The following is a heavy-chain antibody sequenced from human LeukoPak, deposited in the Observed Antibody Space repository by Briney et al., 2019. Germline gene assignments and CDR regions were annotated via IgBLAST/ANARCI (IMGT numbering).Heavy chain of an antibody. Sequence: PSETLSLTCTVSGGSISSYYWSWIRQPAGKGLEWIGRIYTSGSTNYNPSLKCRVTMSVDTSKNQFSLKLSSVTAADTAVYYCARDMDSSGCEPVEDAFDIWGQGTMVTVSS. CDR2: IYTSGST. V-gene: IGHV4-4*07. CDR1: GGSISSYY. D-gene: IGHD6-19*01. J-gene: IGHJ3*02. CDR3: ARDMDSSGCEPVEDAFDI.